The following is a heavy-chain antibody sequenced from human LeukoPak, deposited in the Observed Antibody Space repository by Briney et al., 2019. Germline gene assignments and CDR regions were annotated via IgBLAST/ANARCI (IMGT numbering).Heavy chain of an antibody. CDR2: IRYDGSNK. Sequence: GGSLRLSCAASGFTFSSYGMHWVRQAPGKGLEWVAFIRYDGSNKYYADSVKGRFTMSRDNSKNTLYLQMNSLRAEDTAVYYCAKDWDDYCGSGSYFDYWGQGTLVTVSS. V-gene: IGHV3-30*02. CDR3: AKDWDDYCGSGSYFDY. CDR1: GFTFSSYG. J-gene: IGHJ4*02. D-gene: IGHD3-10*01.